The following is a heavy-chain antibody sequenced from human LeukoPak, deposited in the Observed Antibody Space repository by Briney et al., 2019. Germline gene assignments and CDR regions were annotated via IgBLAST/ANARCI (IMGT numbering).Heavy chain of an antibody. V-gene: IGHV4-59*08. CDR3: ARHDWFDP. CDR2: IYYSGST. J-gene: IGHJ5*02. Sequence: SETLSLACTVSGGSISSYRWSWIRQPPGKGLEWIGYIYYSGSTNYNPSLKSRVTISVDTSKNQFSLKLSSVTAADTAVYYCARHDWFDPWGQGTLVTVSS. CDR1: GGSISSYR.